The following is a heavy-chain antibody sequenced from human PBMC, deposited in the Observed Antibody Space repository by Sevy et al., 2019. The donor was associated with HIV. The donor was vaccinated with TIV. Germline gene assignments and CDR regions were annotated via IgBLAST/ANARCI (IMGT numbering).Heavy chain of an antibody. V-gene: IGHV4-39*01. CDR1: GDSISSSFYY. Sequence: SETLSLTCTVSGDSISSSFYYWGWIRQPPGKGLEWIGSIYYSGSTYYNPSLKSRVTVFVDTSKNLFSLNLSSVTAADTAIYYCARLVYSNYYYFDYWGQGTLVTVSS. CDR3: ARLVYSNYYYFDY. D-gene: IGHD4-4*01. J-gene: IGHJ4*02. CDR2: IYYSGST.